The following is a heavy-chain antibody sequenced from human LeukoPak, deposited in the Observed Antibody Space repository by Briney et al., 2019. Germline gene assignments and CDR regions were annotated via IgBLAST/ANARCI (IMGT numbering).Heavy chain of an antibody. D-gene: IGHD6-6*01. CDR3: ARDGPRIAALGEDFDY. J-gene: IGHJ4*02. V-gene: IGHV1-46*01. CDR2: INPSGGST. Sequence: GASVKVSCKASGYTFTSYYMHWVRQAPEQGLEWMGIINPSGGSTSYAQKFQGRVTMTRDTSTSTVYMELSSLRSEDTAVYYCARDGPRIAALGEDFDYWGQGTLVTVSS. CDR1: GYTFTSYY.